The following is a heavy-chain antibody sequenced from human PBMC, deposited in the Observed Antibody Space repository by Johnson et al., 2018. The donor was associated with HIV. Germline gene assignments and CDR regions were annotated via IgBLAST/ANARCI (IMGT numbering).Heavy chain of an antibody. CDR3: AKEDRITVTRVTWGAFDI. J-gene: IGHJ3*02. D-gene: IGHD4-17*01. CDR1: GFIFSDYA. V-gene: IGHV3-30-3*01. Sequence: QVQLVESGGGVVQPGRPLRLSCVASGFIFSDYAMHWVRQAPSKGLEWVAVLRYDGSEKKYADSVRGRFTISRDNSKNTLYLQMNSLRAEDTAVYYCAKEDRITVTRVTWGAFDIWGQGTMVTVSS. CDR2: LRYDGSEK.